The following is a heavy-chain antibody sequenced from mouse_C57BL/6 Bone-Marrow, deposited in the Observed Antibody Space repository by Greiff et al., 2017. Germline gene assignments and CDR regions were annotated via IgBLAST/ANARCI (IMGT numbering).Heavy chain of an antibody. CDR2: ISNLAYSI. CDR3: ARRGLHWYFDV. D-gene: IGHD2-2*01. CDR1: GFTFSDYG. Sequence: EVKLMESGGGLVQPGGSLKLSCAASGFTFSDYGMAWVRQAPRKGPEWVAFISNLAYSIYYADTVTGRFTISRENAKNTLYLEMSSLRSEDTATEYCARRGLHWYFDVWGTGTTVTVSS. J-gene: IGHJ1*03. V-gene: IGHV5-15*01.